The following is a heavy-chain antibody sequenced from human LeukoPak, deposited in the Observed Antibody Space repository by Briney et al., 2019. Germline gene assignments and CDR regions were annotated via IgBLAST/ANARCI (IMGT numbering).Heavy chain of an antibody. CDR3: ARGGYSSGWYEDPFYYFDY. V-gene: IGHV3-30-3*01. CDR2: ISYDGSNK. Sequence: WVRQPPGKGLEWVAVISYDGSNKYYADSVKGRFTISRDNSKNTLYLQMNSLRAEDTAVYYCARGGYSSGWYEDPFYYFDYWAREPWSPSPQ. J-gene: IGHJ4*02. D-gene: IGHD6-19*01.